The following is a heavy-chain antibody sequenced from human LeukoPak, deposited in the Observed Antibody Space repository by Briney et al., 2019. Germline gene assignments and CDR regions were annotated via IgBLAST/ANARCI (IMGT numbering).Heavy chain of an antibody. V-gene: IGHV3-7*01. J-gene: IGHJ4*02. CDR3: ARALDSSSSRYQAFEE. D-gene: IGHD2-2*01. Sequence: PGGSLRLSCAASGFTVSGNYMSWVRQAPGKGLEWVANIKQDESEKYYVDSVKGRFTISRDNAKSSLYLQMNSLRAEDTAVYYCARALDSSSSRYQAFEEWGQGTLVTVSS. CDR1: GFTVSGNY. CDR2: IKQDESEK.